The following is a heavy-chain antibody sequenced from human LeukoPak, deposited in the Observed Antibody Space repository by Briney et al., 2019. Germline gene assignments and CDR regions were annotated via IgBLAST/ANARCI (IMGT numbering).Heavy chain of an antibody. CDR1: GFTFSSYG. CDR3: AKGSQYNILTGFIVGAMDDFDH. Sequence: GSLRLSCAASGFTFSSYGMHWVRQAPGKGLEWVAFIRYDGSIKHYADSVKGRVTISRDNSKNTLYLQMNGLRAEDTAVYYCAKGSQYNILTGFIVGAMDDFDHWGQGTLVTVSS. J-gene: IGHJ4*02. D-gene: IGHD3-9*01. V-gene: IGHV3-30*02. CDR2: IRYDGSIK.